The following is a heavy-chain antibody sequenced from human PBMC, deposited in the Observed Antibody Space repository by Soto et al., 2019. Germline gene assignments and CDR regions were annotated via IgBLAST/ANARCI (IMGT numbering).Heavy chain of an antibody. CDR1: GFTVSSNY. V-gene: IGHV3-53*04. D-gene: IGHD5-12*01. CDR2: IYSGGST. Sequence: GGSLRLSCAASGFTVSSNYRSWVRQAPGKGLEWVSVIYSGGSTYYADSVKGRFTISRHNSKNTLYLQMNSLRAEDTAVYYCARGGRDGYNRRTFDYWGQGTLVTVSS. CDR3: ARGGRDGYNRRTFDY. J-gene: IGHJ4*02.